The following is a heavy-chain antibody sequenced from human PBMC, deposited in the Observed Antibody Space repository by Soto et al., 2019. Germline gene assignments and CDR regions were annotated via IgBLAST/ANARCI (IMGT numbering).Heavy chain of an antibody. CDR3: ERELEYPGGDS. CDR2: IYHSGST. D-gene: IGHD6-6*01. J-gene: IGHJ4*02. V-gene: IGHV4-38-2*02. Sequence: PSETLSLTCAVSGYSISSGYYWGWIRQPPGKGLEWIGTIYHSGSTYYNPSLKSRVTIPLDTSNKHFSLTLSSVTAADTAVYYCERELEYPGGDSWAEGTLVTV. CDR1: GYSISSGYY.